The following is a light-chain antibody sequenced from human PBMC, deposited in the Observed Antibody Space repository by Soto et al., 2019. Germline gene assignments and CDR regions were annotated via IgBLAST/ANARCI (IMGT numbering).Light chain of an antibody. Sequence: DIQVTQSPSSLSASVGDRVTITCRASQSISSYLNWYQQKPGKAPKLLIYAASSLQSGGPSRFSGSGSVTDFTLTISSLQPEDFATYYCQQSYSTPVTFGPGTRWIA. J-gene: IGKJ3*01. CDR1: QSISSY. V-gene: IGKV1-39*01. CDR2: AAS. CDR3: QQSYSTPVT.